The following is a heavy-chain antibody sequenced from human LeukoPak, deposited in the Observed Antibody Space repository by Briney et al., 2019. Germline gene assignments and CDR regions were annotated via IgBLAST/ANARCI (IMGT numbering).Heavy chain of an antibody. CDR1: GGTFSSYA. V-gene: IGHV1-69*01. Sequence: SVKGSCTASGGTFSSYAISWVRQAPGQGLEWMGGIIPIFGTANYAQKFQGRVTITADESTSTAYMELSSLRSEDTAVYYCARDKHGGHDYWGQGTLVTVSS. J-gene: IGHJ4*02. CDR2: IIPIFGTA. CDR3: ARDKHGGHDY.